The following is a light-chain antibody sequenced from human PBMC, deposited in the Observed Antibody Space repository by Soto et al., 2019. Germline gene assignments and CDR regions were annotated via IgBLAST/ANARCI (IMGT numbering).Light chain of an antibody. Sequence: QSALTQPASVSGSPGQSITISCTGTSSDVGGYNYVSWYQQHPGKVPKLLIYEVNNRPSGVSDRFYGSKSGNTASLTISGLQAEDEADYYCNSFTTTNTRIFGGGTKLTVL. CDR3: NSFTTTNTRI. J-gene: IGLJ2*01. CDR2: EVN. CDR1: SSDVGGYNY. V-gene: IGLV2-14*01.